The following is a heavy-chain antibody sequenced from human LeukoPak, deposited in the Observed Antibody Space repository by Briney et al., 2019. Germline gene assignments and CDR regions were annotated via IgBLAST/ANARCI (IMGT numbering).Heavy chain of an antibody. CDR2: IDPSDSYT. Sequence: GESLKISCKGSGYTFISNWITWVRQMPGKGLEWMGRIDPSDSYTNYSPSFQGHVAISADKSTSTAYLQWSSLKASDTAMYYCASRATVPLYNWFDPWGQGTLVTVSS. CDR1: GYTFISNW. D-gene: IGHD4-17*01. J-gene: IGHJ5*02. CDR3: ASRATVPLYNWFDP. V-gene: IGHV5-10-1*01.